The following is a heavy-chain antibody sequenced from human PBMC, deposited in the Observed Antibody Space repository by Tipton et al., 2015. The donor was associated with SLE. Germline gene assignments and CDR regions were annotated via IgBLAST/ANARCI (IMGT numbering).Heavy chain of an antibody. CDR3: ARGHGDYWYFDL. V-gene: IGHV4-31*03. CDR1: VGSISSGGYF. Sequence: TLSLTCTVSVGSISSGGYFLSWFRQHPGKGLEWIGYIYYSGSTHYNPSLKSRVTISVDTSKNQFYLKLSSVTAADTAVYYCARGHGDYWYFDLWGRGTLVTVSS. D-gene: IGHD4-17*01. J-gene: IGHJ2*01. CDR2: IYYSGST.